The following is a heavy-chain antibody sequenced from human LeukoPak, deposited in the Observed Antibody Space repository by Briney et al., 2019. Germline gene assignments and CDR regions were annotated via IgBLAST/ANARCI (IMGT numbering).Heavy chain of an antibody. Sequence: SETLSLTCTVSGGSISSYYWSWIRQTPGKGPEWIGYIYYSGNTNYNPSLKSRVTISVDTSKNQFSLKLSSVTAADTAVYHCAREGDCSGGSCYSGAAFDIWGQGTMVTVSS. CDR2: IYYSGNT. V-gene: IGHV4-59*01. CDR1: GGSISSYY. J-gene: IGHJ3*02. D-gene: IGHD2-15*01. CDR3: AREGDCSGGSCYSGAAFDI.